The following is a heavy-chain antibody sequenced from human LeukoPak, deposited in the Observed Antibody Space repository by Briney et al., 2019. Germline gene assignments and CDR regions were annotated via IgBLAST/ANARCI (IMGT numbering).Heavy chain of an antibody. Sequence: PSQILSLTCAVSGGSISSGGYSWSWIRQPPGKGLEWIGYIYHSGSTYYNPSLKSRVTISVDRSKNQFSLKLSSVTAADTAVYYCARTVYCTNGVCHNYFDYWGQGTLVTVSS. CDR1: GGSISSGGYS. J-gene: IGHJ4*02. V-gene: IGHV4-30-2*01. D-gene: IGHD2-8*01. CDR3: ARTVYCTNGVCHNYFDY. CDR2: IYHSGST.